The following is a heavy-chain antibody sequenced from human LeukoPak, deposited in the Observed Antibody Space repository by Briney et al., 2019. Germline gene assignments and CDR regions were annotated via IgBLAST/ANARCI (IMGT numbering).Heavy chain of an antibody. D-gene: IGHD3-10*01. Sequence: SETLSLTCTVSGASISSYYWSWIRQPPGKGLEWIGYIYNSGSTNYNPSLTSRVTISVDTSKNQFSLKLSSVTAADTAVYYCARYYYDSGSDYSRFALGIWGQGTMVTVSS. V-gene: IGHV4-59*08. J-gene: IGHJ3*02. CDR2: IYNSGST. CDR1: GASISSYY. CDR3: ARYYYDSGSDYSRFALGI.